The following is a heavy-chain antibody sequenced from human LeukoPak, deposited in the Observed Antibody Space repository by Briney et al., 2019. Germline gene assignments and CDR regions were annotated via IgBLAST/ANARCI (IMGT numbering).Heavy chain of an antibody. V-gene: IGHV4-34*01. CDR1: GESLSGYY. CDR3: ASTSFDP. Sequence: SETLSLTCAVYGESLSGYYWGWVRQPPGKGLEWIGSIYYSGSTYYNPSLKTRLTISVDTSKNQFSLKLSSVTAADTAVYYCASTSFDPWGQGTLVTVSS. CDR2: IYYSGST. J-gene: IGHJ5*02.